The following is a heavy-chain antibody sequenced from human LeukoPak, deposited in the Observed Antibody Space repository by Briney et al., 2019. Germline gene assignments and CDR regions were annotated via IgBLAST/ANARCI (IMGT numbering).Heavy chain of an antibody. J-gene: IGHJ4*02. CDR2: IYYSGST. D-gene: IGHD3-22*01. Sequence: AGGSLRLSCTVSGFTVSSNSMSWVRQAPGKGLEWIGYIYYSGSTNYNPSLKSRVTISVDTSKNQFSLKLSSVTAADTAVYYCARENYYDSSGLDYWGQGTLVTVSS. V-gene: IGHV4-59*02. CDR3: ARENYYDSSGLDY. CDR1: GFTVSSNS.